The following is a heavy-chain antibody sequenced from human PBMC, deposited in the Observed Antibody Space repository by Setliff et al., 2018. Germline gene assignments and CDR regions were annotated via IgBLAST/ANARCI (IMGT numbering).Heavy chain of an antibody. CDR3: AREGRWDYNYPIY. Sequence: VSGGSISSGSDYWTWIRQPAGKGLEWIGHIYTSGSTNYNPSLKSRVTISVDASKNQLSLNLRSVTAADTAVYYCAREGRWDYNYPIYWGQGILVTVSS. V-gene: IGHV4-61*09. CDR1: GGSISSGSDY. CDR2: IYTSGST. D-gene: IGHD5-12*01. J-gene: IGHJ4*02.